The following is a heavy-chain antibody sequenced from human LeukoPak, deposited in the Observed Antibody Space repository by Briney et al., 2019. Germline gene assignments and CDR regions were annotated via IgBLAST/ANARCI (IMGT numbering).Heavy chain of an antibody. D-gene: IGHD2-8*01. CDR3: AKDSFPNNGVFDAFDI. CDR2: ISSSGSGGNT. J-gene: IGHJ3*02. CDR1: GFTFSSYA. Sequence: PGGSLRLSCAASGFTFSSYAMSWARQAPGKGLEWVSGISSSGSGGNTYYADFVKGRFSISRDNSKNTLFLQMNSLKTEDTAVYYCAKDSFPNNGVFDAFDIWGQGTMVTVSS. V-gene: IGHV3-23*01.